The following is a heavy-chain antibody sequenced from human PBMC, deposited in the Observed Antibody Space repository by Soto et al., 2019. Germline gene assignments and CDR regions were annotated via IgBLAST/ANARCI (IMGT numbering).Heavy chain of an antibody. CDR1: GGTFSSYT. CDR2: IIPILGIA. D-gene: IGHD6-13*01. Sequence: QVQLVQSGAEVKKSGSSVKVSCKASGGTFSSYTISWVRQAPGQGLEWMGRIIPILGIANYAQKFQGRVTITADKSTSTAYMELSSLRSEDTAVYYCARDLGPSSSWYDHWFDPWGQGTLVTVSS. J-gene: IGHJ5*02. V-gene: IGHV1-69*08. CDR3: ARDLGPSSSWYDHWFDP.